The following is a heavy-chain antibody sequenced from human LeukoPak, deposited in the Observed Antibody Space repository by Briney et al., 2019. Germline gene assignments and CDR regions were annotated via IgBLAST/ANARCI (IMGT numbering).Heavy chain of an antibody. CDR3: ARDGDDFWSGYCFDY. V-gene: IGHV4-4*07. Sequence: SETLSLICTVSGGSISSYYWSWIRQPAGKGLEWIGRIYTSGSTNYNPSLKSRVTMSVDTSKNQFSLKLSSVTAADTAVYYCARDGDDFWSGYCFDYWGQGTLVTVSS. J-gene: IGHJ4*02. D-gene: IGHD3-3*01. CDR2: IYTSGST. CDR1: GGSISSYY.